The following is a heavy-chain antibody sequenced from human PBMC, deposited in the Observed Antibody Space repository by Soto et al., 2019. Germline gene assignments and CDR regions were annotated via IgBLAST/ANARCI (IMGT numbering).Heavy chain of an antibody. J-gene: IGHJ4*02. D-gene: IGHD6-13*01. V-gene: IGHV4-34*01. Sequence: QVRLQQWGAGLLKPSETLSLTCAVYGGSFSGYYWSWIRQPPGKGLEWIGEINHSGSTNYNPSLKSRVTISVDTSKNQFSLKLSSVTAADTAVYYCPSRIAAAGPPDYWSQGTLVTVSS. CDR3: PSRIAAAGPPDY. CDR1: GGSFSGYY. CDR2: INHSGST.